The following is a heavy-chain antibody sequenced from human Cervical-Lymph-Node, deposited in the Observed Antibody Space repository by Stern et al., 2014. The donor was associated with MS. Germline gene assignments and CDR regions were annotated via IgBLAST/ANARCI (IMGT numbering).Heavy chain of an antibody. CDR3: ARLSSGWYAY. J-gene: IGHJ4*02. V-gene: IGHV4-59*01. D-gene: IGHD6-19*01. CDR1: GDSMSSYY. Sequence: QLQLQESGPGLVKPSATLSLTCTVSGDSMSSYYWSWIRQPPGKGLEWIGSIYYTGSTDYNPSLKSRVTISVDTSKNQFSLRLTSVTAADTAVYYCARLSSGWYAYWGQGTLVTVSS. CDR2: IYYTGST.